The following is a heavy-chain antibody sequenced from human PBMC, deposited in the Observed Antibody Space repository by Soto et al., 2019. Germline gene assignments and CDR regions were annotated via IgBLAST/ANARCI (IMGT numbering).Heavy chain of an antibody. CDR2: IYWYDDK. Sequence: QITLKESGTTLVKPTQTLTLTCTFSGFSLSTTGVGVGWIRQPPGKALEWLALIYWYDDKRYSPSVKSRLTITKDTSKNQVVLTMTNMDPVDTATYYCAHGYYGSGSYQSADYWGQGTLVTVSS. V-gene: IGHV2-5*01. CDR3: AHGYYGSGSYQSADY. D-gene: IGHD3-10*01. CDR1: GFSLSTTGVG. J-gene: IGHJ4*02.